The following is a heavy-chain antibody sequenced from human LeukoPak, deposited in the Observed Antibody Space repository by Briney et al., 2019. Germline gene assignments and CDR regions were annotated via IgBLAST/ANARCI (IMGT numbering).Heavy chain of an antibody. CDR1: GYSISSGYY. Sequence: SETLSLTCTVSGYSISSGYYWGWIRQPPGKGLEWIGSIYHSGSTYYNPSLKSRVTISVDTSKNQFSLKLSSVTAADTAVYYCARVGLYSGSLGAFDIWGQGTMVTVSS. CDR3: ARVGLYSGSLGAFDI. CDR2: IYHSGST. V-gene: IGHV4-38-2*02. D-gene: IGHD1-26*01. J-gene: IGHJ3*02.